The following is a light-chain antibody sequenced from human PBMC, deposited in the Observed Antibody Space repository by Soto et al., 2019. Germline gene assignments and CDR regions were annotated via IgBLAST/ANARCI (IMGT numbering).Light chain of an antibody. CDR2: SVS. CDR3: QQGYSSAIT. CDR1: QGISSW. J-gene: IGKJ5*01. Sequence: THSPSAPAASVGSRIPITSRASQGISSWLAWYQQKPGKAPKFLIYSVSSLQSGVPSRFSGSGSGTDFTLTINSLQPEDFATYYCQQGYSSAITFGQGTRLEIK. V-gene: IGKV1-39*01.